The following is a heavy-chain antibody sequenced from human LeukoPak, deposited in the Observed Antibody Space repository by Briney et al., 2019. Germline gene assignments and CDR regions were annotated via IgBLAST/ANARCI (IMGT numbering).Heavy chain of an antibody. CDR1: GFTFKNYA. CDR3: AKDGGYYDSSGYYYFDY. Sequence: GGSLRLSCAASGFTFKNYAMTWVRQAPGKGLEWVSGISGSGGSTYYADSVKGRFTISRDNSKNTLHLQTNGLRAEDTAVYYCAKDGGYYDSSGYYYFDYWGQGTLVTVSS. D-gene: IGHD3-22*01. J-gene: IGHJ4*02. CDR2: ISGSGGST. V-gene: IGHV3-23*01.